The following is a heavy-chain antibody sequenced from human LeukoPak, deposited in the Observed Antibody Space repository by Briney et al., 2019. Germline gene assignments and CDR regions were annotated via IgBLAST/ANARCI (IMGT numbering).Heavy chain of an antibody. V-gene: IGHV3-23*01. Sequence: PGGSLRLSCAASGFTFSSYAMSWVRQAPGKGLEWVSAISGSGGSTYYADSVKGRFTISRDNSKNTLYLQMNSLRAEDTAVYYCAKDRDSSGFYWYFDLWGRGTLVTVSS. J-gene: IGHJ2*01. CDR1: GFTFSSYA. CDR2: ISGSGGST. CDR3: AKDRDSSGFYWYFDL. D-gene: IGHD6-19*01.